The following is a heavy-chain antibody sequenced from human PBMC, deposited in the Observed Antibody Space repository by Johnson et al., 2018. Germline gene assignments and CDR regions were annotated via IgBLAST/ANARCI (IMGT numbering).Heavy chain of an antibody. CDR2: ISYSGST. D-gene: IGHD4-17*01. J-gene: IGHJ3*02. CDR1: GGSISSSSSY. Sequence: QVQLQESGPGLVKPSETLSLTCTVSGGSISSSSSYWGWIRQPPGKGLEWIGSISYSGSTYYNPSLTSRLTISVDTSKNQFSLKLSSVTAADPAVYYCARHRVTTVTTFCAFDIWGQGTMVTVSS. V-gene: IGHV4-39*01. CDR3: ARHRVTTVTTFCAFDI.